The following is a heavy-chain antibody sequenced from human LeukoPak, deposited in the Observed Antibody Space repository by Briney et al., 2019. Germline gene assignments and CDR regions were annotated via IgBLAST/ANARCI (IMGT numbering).Heavy chain of an antibody. CDR2: INPSGGST. D-gene: IGHD1-1*01. J-gene: IGHJ5*02. CDR1: GYTFTSYY. CDR3: ATSLYNWNDWFDP. Sequence: ASVKVSCKASGYTFTSYYMHWVRQAPGQGLEWMGIINPSGGSTSYAQKFQGRVTMTRDTSTSTVYMELSSLRSEDTAVYYCATSLYNWNDWFDPWGQGTLVTVSS. V-gene: IGHV1-46*01.